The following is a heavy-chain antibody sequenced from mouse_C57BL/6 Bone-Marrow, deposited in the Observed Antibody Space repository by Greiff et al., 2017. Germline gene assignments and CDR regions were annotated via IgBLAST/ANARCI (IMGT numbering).Heavy chain of an antibody. CDR2: IYPRDGST. CDR3: AIYGNYEYFDV. J-gene: IGHJ1*03. D-gene: IGHD2-1*01. Sequence: VQLQESGPELVKPGASVKLSCKASGYTFTSYDINWVKQRPGQGLEWIGWIYPRDGSTKYNEKFKGKATLTVDTSSSTAYMELHSLTSEDSAVYFCAIYGNYEYFDVWGTGTTVTVSS. V-gene: IGHV1-85*01. CDR1: GYTFTSYD.